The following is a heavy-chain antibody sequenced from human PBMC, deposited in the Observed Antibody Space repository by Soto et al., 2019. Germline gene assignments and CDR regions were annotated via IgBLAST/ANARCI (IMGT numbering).Heavy chain of an antibody. J-gene: IGHJ6*02. CDR3: ARRRGGGSIADYYGMDV. Sequence: TLSLTCTGSGGSISSSSYYWGWIRQPPGQGLEWIGSIYYSGSTYYNPSLKSRVTISVDTSKNQFSLKLSSVTAADTAVYYCARRRGGGSIADYYGMDVCGQGTTVTVSS. D-gene: IGHD6-6*01. CDR2: IYYSGST. V-gene: IGHV4-39*01. CDR1: GGSISSSSYY.